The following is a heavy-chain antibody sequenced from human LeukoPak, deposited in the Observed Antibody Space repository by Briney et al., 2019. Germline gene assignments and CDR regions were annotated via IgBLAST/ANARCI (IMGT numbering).Heavy chain of an antibody. CDR1: GYTFTNYA. CDR2: INGGNGYT. Sequence: ASVTLSCTASGYTFTNYALHWVRQAPGQGLECMGWINGGNGYTRHLQKFQDRVTITQDTSANTAYLELSGLRSEDTAVYYCARAVVVVAAKRAGYWFDPWGQGTLVTVSS. D-gene: IGHD2-15*01. V-gene: IGHV1-3*01. J-gene: IGHJ5*02. CDR3: ARAVVVVAAKRAGYWFDP.